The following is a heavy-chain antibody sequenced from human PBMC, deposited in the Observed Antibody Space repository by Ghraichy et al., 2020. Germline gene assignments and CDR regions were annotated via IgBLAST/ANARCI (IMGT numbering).Heavy chain of an antibody. CDR2: IKRDGSEK. V-gene: IGHV3-7*01. CDR3: ARDHKSMVGLI. Sequence: GGSLRLSCAASGFTFSSYWMSWVRQAPGKGLEWVANIKRDGSEKYYVDSVKGRFTVSRDNAKNSLYLQMNSLRAEDTAVYYCARDHKSMVGLIWGQGTMVTVSS. CDR1: GFTFSSYW. D-gene: IGHD3-10*02. J-gene: IGHJ3*02.